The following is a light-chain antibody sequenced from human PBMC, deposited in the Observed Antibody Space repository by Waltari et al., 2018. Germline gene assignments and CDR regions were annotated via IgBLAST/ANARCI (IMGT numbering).Light chain of an antibody. CDR2: GIT. J-gene: IGLJ3*02. Sequence: QSVLTQAPSMSGAPGQRVTISCTGSGSNIGAGFDVHWYQQLPRAAPKLLIYGITSRPLGVPYRFFGSTSGTSASLVIIGLQPEDEAVYYCQSYDTSLSVVFGGGTKLTVL. V-gene: IGLV1-40*01. CDR3: QSYDTSLSVV. CDR1: GSNIGAGFD.